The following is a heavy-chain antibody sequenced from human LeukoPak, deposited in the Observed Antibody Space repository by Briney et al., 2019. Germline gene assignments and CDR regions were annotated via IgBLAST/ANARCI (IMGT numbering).Heavy chain of an antibody. D-gene: IGHD2-8*01. Sequence: SETLSLTCAVYGGSFSGYYWSWIRQPPGKGLEWIGEINHSGSTNYNPSLKSRVTISVDTSKNQFSLKLSSVTAADTAVYYCAVALGYRTNGVCSDDAFDIWGQGTMVTVSS. CDR2: INHSGST. J-gene: IGHJ3*02. V-gene: IGHV4-34*01. CDR1: GGSFSGYY. CDR3: AVALGYRTNGVCSDDAFDI.